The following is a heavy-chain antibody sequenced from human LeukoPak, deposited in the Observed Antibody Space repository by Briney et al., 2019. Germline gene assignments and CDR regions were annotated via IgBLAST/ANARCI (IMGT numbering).Heavy chain of an antibody. D-gene: IGHD3-22*01. CDR1: GYGFTSYY. V-gene: IGHV1-46*01. CDR3: ARGDYYDSSGYHLYYFDY. Sequence: AASVKVSCKASGYGFTSYYMHWVRQAPGQGLEWMGIINPSGGSTSYAQKFQGRVTMTRDTSTSTVYMELSSLRSEDTAVYYCARGDYYDSSGYHLYYFDYWGQGTLVTVSS. J-gene: IGHJ4*02. CDR2: INPSGGST.